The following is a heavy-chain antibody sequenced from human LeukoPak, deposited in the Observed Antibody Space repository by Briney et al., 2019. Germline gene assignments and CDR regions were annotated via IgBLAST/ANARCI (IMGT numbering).Heavy chain of an antibody. Sequence: PSETLSLTCTVSGYSINSGYYWGWIRQSPGKGLEWIGSIYHSGSTYYNPSLKSRVTILVDTSKNQFSLKLSSVTAADTAVYYCARADDSSGYALHWGQGTLVTVSS. CDR1: GYSINSGYY. V-gene: IGHV4-38-2*02. J-gene: IGHJ4*02. CDR3: ARADDSSGYALH. CDR2: IYHSGST. D-gene: IGHD3-22*01.